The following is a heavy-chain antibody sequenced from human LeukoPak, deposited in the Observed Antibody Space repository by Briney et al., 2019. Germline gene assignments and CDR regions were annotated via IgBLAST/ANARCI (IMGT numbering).Heavy chain of an antibody. CDR2: ISSNSDNT. CDR3: ARDWGSIKVITDY. V-gene: IGHV1-18*01. Sequence: GPVKVSCKATGYTFTSYGISWVRQAPGQGLEWMGWISSNSDNTNYAQKLQGRVTMTTDTSTNTAYMELRSLRSDDTAVYHCARDWGSIKVITDYWGQGTLVTVSS. J-gene: IGHJ4*02. D-gene: IGHD3-16*01. CDR1: GYTFTSYG.